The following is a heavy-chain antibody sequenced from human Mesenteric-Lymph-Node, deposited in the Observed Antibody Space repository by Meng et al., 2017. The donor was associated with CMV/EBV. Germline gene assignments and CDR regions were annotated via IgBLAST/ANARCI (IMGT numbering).Heavy chain of an antibody. CDR1: GFTFSSYW. J-gene: IGHJ6*02. CDR2: INSDGSST. CDR3: ARDTLVRGVTLYYGMDV. V-gene: IGHV3-74*01. Sequence: GGSLRLSCAASGFTFSSYWMHWVRQAPGKGLVWVSRINSDGSSTSYADSVKGRFTISRDNAKNTLYLQMNSLRAEDTAVYYCARDTLVRGVTLYYGMDVWGQGTTVTVSS. D-gene: IGHD3-10*01.